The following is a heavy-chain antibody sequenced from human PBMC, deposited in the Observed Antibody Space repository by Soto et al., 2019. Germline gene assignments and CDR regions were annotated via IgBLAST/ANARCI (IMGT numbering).Heavy chain of an antibody. J-gene: IGHJ5*01. V-gene: IGHV3-30*18. CDR3: AQSRPGGCSSPNCYSFEP. CDR1: AFTFSDYG. CDR2: ISYDASDK. Sequence: GGSLRLSCAASAFTFSDYGMHWVRQAPGKGLEGVSIISYDASDKYYVASVKSRFTISRDNSKNMLYLQSTTMRAEDTPAYYCAQSRPGGCSSPNCYSFEPWGQGILVTV. D-gene: IGHD2-2*01.